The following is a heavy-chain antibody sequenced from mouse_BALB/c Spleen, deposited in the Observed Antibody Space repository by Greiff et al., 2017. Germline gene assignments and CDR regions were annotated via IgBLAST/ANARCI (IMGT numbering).Heavy chain of an antibody. V-gene: IGHV2-2*02. J-gene: IGHJ4*01. CDR1: GFSLTSYG. CDR2: IWSGGST. Sequence: VKLMESGPGLVQPSQSLSITCTVSGFSLTSYGVHWVRQSPGKGLEWLGVIWSGGSTDYNAAFISRLSISRDNSKSQVFFKMNSLQANDTAIYYCARKGYEYAMDYWGQGTSVTVSS. CDR3: ARKGYEYAMDY. D-gene: IGHD2-3*01.